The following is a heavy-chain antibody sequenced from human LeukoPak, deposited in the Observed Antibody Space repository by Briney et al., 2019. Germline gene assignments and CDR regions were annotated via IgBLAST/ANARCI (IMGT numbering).Heavy chain of an antibody. CDR2: MSSDESTT. Sequence: GGSLRLSCEASGFTLSSYWMHWARQTPGKGLVWVSHMSSDESTTNYADSVRGRFTISRDNAKNALYLQMNNLRAEDTAIYFCARGRGPYGWFDPWGQGTLVTVSS. J-gene: IGHJ5*02. D-gene: IGHD3-10*01. CDR1: GFTLSSYW. V-gene: IGHV3-74*01. CDR3: ARGRGPYGWFDP.